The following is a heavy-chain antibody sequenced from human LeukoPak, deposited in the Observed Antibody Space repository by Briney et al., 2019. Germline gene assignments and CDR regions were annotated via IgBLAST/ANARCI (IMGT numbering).Heavy chain of an antibody. CDR3: ARDGMVRGVIGY. D-gene: IGHD3-10*01. CDR1: GYTLTSYG. Sequence: ASVKVSCKASGYTLTSYGISWLRQAPGQGLEWMGWISAYNGNTNYAQKLQGSITMTTGTCTSTAYMELRSLRSDVTAVYYCARDGMVRGVIGYWGQGTLVTVSS. V-gene: IGHV1-18*01. CDR2: ISAYNGNT. J-gene: IGHJ4*02.